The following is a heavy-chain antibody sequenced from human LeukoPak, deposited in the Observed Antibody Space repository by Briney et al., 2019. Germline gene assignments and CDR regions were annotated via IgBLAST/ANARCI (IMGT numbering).Heavy chain of an antibody. CDR1: GFTFSSYW. CDR3: ARGRGYSYGYFEY. J-gene: IGHJ4*02. CDR2: IQQDGSDK. Sequence: PGGSLGLSCAASGFTFSSYWMSWVRQAPGKGLELVANIQQDGSDKYYVDSVKGRFTISRDNAKKSLYLQMNSLRAEDTAIYYCARGRGYSYGYFEYWGQGTLVTVSS. V-gene: IGHV3-7*04. D-gene: IGHD5-18*01.